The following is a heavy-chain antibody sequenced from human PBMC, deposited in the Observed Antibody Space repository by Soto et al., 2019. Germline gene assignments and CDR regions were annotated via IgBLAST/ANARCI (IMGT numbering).Heavy chain of an antibody. Sequence: QITLKESGPTLVKPTQTLTLTCTFSGFSLSTSGAGVGWIRQPPGKALEWLALIYWDDDKRYSPSLKTRLTLPTHTSKNHVVLRVTNMDPVDTATYYCPHRREGYYFHYWGQRTLVPVSS. CDR1: GFSLSTSGAG. V-gene: IGHV2-5*02. D-gene: IGHD2-15*01. CDR2: IYWDDDK. J-gene: IGHJ4*02. CDR3: PHRREGYYFHY.